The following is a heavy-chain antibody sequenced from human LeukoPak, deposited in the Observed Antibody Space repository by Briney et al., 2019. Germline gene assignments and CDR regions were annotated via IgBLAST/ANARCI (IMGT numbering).Heavy chain of an antibody. Sequence: GGSLRLSCAASGFTFSSYEMNWVRQAPGKGLEWVSYISSSGSTIYYADSVKGRFTISRDNAKNSLYLQMNSLRAEDTAVYYCARIPRIATPGASFRVQGTLVTVSS. CDR3: ARIPRIATPGASF. CDR1: GFTFSSYE. CDR2: ISSSGSTI. V-gene: IGHV3-48*03. D-gene: IGHD6-13*01. J-gene: IGHJ4*02.